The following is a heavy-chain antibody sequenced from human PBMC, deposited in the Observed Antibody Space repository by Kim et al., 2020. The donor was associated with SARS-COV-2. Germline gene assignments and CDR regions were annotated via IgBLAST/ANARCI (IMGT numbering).Heavy chain of an antibody. Sequence: GSLRLSCAASGITVSGNYMTWVRQAPGKALEWVSVTYGDASSAYADSVRGRFSTARDTSRNTDFLQLSSVNAEDTAVYYCATRSSAWNSWYFDLWGRGTLVTVSS. CDR1: GITVSGNY. J-gene: IGHJ2*01. CDR2: TYGDASS. V-gene: IGHV3-53*05. CDR3: ATRSSAWNSWYFDL. D-gene: IGHD2-2*01.